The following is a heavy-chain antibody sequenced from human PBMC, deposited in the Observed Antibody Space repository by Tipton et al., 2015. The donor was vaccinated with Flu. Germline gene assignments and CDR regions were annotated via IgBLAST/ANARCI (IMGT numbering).Heavy chain of an antibody. CDR3: ARRGGGSGTYYNGYFDY. CDR2: IYHSGTT. Sequence: TLSLTCAVSDYSIRSGFYWGWIRQSPGKGLEWIGTIYHSGTTYYNPSLESRVTMSVDTSKNQFYLTLNSVTAADTAVYYCARRGGGSGTYYNGYFDYWGQGTLVTVSS. J-gene: IGHJ4*02. D-gene: IGHD3-10*01. CDR1: DYSIRSGFY. V-gene: IGHV4-38-2*01.